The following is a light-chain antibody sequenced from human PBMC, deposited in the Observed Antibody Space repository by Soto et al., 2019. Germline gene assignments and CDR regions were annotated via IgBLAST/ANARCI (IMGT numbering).Light chain of an antibody. Sequence: EVVLTQFPATLSLSPGDRAALSCLASQSDHNFLAWYQKRPGQAPRLLIYGASNRAAGIPERLSGSGCGTDVNLTINSLEPEDFAVYYRQQRYNWRQVTFGEGTRLDIK. CDR1: QSDHNF. CDR3: QQRYNWRQVT. CDR2: GAS. V-gene: IGKV3-11*01. J-gene: IGKJ5*01.